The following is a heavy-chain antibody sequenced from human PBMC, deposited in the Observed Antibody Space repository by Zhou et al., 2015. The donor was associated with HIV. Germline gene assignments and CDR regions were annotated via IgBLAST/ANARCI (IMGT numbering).Heavy chain of an antibody. CDR3: AKDRTVRNYYGMDV. D-gene: IGHD4-11*01. J-gene: IGHJ6*02. CDR2: ILYDGSNK. Sequence: VESGGGVVQPGRSLRLSCAASGFIFRNYVMNWVRQAPGKGLEWVAVILYDGSNKYYADSVKGRFTIFRDTSKNTVYLQMNSLRTEDTAVYYCAKDRTVRNYYGMDVWGQGTTVTVSS. CDR1: GFIFRNYV. V-gene: IGHV3-30*18.